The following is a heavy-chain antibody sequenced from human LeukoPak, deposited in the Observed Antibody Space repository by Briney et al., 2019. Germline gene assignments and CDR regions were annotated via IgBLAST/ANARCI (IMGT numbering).Heavy chain of an antibody. CDR2: IYYSGST. D-gene: IGHD6-13*01. CDR1: GGSISGYY. V-gene: IGHV4-59*01. CDR3: AQARAAAGSPYNWFDP. Sequence: SETLSLTCTVSGGSISGYYWNWIRQSPGKGLESIGYIYYSGSTNYNPSLKSRATISVDTSKNQFSLKLSSATAADTAVYYCAQARAAAGSPYNWFDPWGQGTLVTVSS. J-gene: IGHJ5*02.